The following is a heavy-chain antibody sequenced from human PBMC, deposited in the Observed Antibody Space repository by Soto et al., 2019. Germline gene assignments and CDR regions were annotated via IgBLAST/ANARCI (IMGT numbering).Heavy chain of an antibody. CDR3: AKVTAALLWAAHYPGCCYYGMDV. D-gene: IGHD2-15*01. V-gene: IGHV3-23*01. J-gene: IGHJ6*02. Sequence: PGGSLRLSCAASDFTFNKFAMNWVRQAPGQGLEWVSAISGGGGSTYYADSAKGLVTISRDHSENTLYLQINSLRPDNTAVYYCAKVTAALLWAAHYPGCCYYGMDVWGQGTTVTVSS. CDR2: ISGGGGST. CDR1: DFTFNKFA.